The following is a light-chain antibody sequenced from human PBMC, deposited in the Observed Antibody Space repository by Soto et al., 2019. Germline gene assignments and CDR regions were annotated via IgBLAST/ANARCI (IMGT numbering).Light chain of an antibody. CDR3: CSYAGSSTLYV. Sequence: QPALTQPASVSGSHGQSITISCTETSSDIGTYNLVSWYQQHPGKAPKLMIYEVNKRPSGVSDRFSGSKSGNTASPTISGLQAEDEADYYCCSYAGSSTLYVFGTGTKVTVL. J-gene: IGLJ1*01. CDR2: EVN. CDR1: SSDIGTYNL. V-gene: IGLV2-23*02.